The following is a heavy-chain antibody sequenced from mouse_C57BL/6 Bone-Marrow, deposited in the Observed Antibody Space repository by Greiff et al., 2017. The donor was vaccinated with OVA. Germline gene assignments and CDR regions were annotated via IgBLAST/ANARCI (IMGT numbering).Heavy chain of an antibody. CDR2: IYPRSGNT. CDR1: GYTFTSYG. J-gene: IGHJ3*01. Sequence: QVHVKQSGAELARPGASVKLSCKASGYTFTSYGISWVKQRTGQGLEWIGEIYPRSGNTYYNEKFKGKATLTADKSSSTAYMELRSLTSEDSAVYFCARVYYGSSSPFAYWGQGTLVTVSA. V-gene: IGHV1-81*01. CDR3: ARVYYGSSSPFAY. D-gene: IGHD1-1*01.